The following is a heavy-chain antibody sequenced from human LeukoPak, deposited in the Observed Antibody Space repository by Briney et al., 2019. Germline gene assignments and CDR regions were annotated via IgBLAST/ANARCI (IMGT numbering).Heavy chain of an antibody. V-gene: IGHV4-4*07. J-gene: IGHJ4*02. D-gene: IGHD6-19*01. CDR1: GGSIDSHY. CDR2: FFTGGST. Sequence: SETLSLTCTVSGGSIDSHYWSWNRQSAGKGLEWIGRFFTGGSTYYNPSLESRVTMSVDTSKNQFSLKLSSVTAADTAVYYCARAKQWLVQENDYWGQGTLVTVSS. CDR3: ARAKQWLVQENDY.